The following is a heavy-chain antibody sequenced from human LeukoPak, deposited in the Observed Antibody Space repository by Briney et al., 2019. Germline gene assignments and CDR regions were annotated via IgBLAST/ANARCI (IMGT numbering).Heavy chain of an antibody. CDR3: ARELSSSWYEDAFDI. J-gene: IGHJ3*02. CDR1: GGSISSYY. CDR2: IYYSGST. V-gene: IGHV4-59*01. Sequence: SETLSLTCTVSGGSISSYYWSWIRQPPGKGLEWIGYIYYSGSTNYNPSLKSRVTISVDTSKNQFSLKLSSVTAADTAVYYCARELSSSWYEDAFDIWGQGTMVTVSS. D-gene: IGHD6-13*01.